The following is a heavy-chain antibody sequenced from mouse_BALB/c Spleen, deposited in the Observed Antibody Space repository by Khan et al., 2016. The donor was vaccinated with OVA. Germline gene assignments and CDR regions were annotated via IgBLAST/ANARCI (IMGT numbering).Heavy chain of an antibody. CDR2: IYPGDGNS. V-gene: IGHV1-87*01. CDR3: ARGGITTGYFDY. Sequence: QVQLKQSGTELARPGASVKLSCKASGYTFTSYWMQWVKQRLGQGLEWFGAIYPGDGNSRYTQKFKGKATLTADKSSSTAYMQLSSLASEDSAVYYCARGGITTGYFDYWGQGTTLTVSS. D-gene: IGHD1-1*01. J-gene: IGHJ2*01. CDR1: GYTFTSYW.